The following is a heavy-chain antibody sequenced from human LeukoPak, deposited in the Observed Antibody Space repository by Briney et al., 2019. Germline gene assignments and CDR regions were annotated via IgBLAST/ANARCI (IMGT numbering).Heavy chain of an antibody. CDR2: IWYDGSNI. D-gene: IGHD4-23*01. J-gene: IGHJ3*02. CDR1: GYTFTGHY. V-gene: IGHV3-33*01. CDR3: ARDDRGGKIDTFDI. Sequence: SCKTSGYTFTGHYMHWVRQAPGKGLEWVAVIWYDGSNIYYADSVKGRFTISRDNSKNTLYLQMNSLRAEDSALYYCARDDRGGKIDTFDIWGQGTMVTVSS.